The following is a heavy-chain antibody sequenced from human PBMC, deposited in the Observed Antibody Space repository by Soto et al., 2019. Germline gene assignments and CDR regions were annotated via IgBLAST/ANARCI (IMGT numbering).Heavy chain of an antibody. CDR2: MDYSGST. J-gene: IGHJ4*02. CDR3: ARDKITGLFDY. V-gene: IGHV4-39*02. Sequence: PSETLSLTCTVSGGSISASSYYWGWIRQPPGKGLEWIGSMDYSGSTYYNPSLKSRVTISVDTSKNQFSLKLSSLTAADTAVYYCARDKITGLFDYWGQGTLVTV. CDR1: GGSISASSYY. D-gene: IGHD2-8*02.